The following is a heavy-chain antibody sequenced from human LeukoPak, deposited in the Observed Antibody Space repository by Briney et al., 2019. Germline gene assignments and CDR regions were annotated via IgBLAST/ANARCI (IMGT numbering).Heavy chain of an antibody. D-gene: IGHD2-2*01. CDR1: GYTFTDYD. V-gene: IGHV1-2*06. CDR2: INPKSGGS. CDR3: ARGTSSSPYYFDY. Sequence: GASVKVSCKASGYTFTDYDMHWVRQAPGQGLEWMGRINPKSGGSNYAQSFQGRVTMTRDTSINTAYMELSGLRSDDTAVYYCARGTSSSPYYFDYWGQGTLVTVSS. J-gene: IGHJ4*02.